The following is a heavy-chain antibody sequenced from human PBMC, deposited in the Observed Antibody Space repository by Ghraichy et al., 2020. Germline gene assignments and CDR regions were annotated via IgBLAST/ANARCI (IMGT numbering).Heavy chain of an antibody. Sequence: GGSLRLSCAASGFTLSNYGMHWVRQAPGKGLEWVAFLRYDGNNKYYADSVKGRFTISRDNSKNTLFLQMDSLTSEDTAVYYCAKGYCSGGSCYYFEYWGQGTLVTVSS. CDR2: LRYDGNNK. J-gene: IGHJ4*02. D-gene: IGHD2-15*01. V-gene: IGHV3-30*02. CDR1: GFTLSNYG. CDR3: AKGYCSGGSCYYFEY.